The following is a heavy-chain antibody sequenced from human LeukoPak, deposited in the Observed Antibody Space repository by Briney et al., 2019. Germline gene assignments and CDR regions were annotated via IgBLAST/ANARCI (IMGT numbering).Heavy chain of an antibody. Sequence: ASVKVSCKASGYTLTSYYMHWVRQAPGQGLEWMGIINPSGGSTSYAQKFQGRVTMTRDTSTSTVYMELSSLRSEDTAVYYCARETSITMVRGVSNPWGQGTLVTVSS. CDR1: GYTLTSYY. D-gene: IGHD3-10*01. CDR2: INPSGGST. V-gene: IGHV1-46*01. CDR3: ARETSITMVRGVSNP. J-gene: IGHJ5*02.